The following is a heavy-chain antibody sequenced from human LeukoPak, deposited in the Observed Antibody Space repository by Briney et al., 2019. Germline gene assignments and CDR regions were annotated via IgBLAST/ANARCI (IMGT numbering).Heavy chain of an antibody. J-gene: IGHJ4*02. CDR1: GFTFSNAW. CDR3: TTRDQTYYYGSGSYLVDY. CDR2: IKSKTDVGTT. Sequence: GGALRLSCAASGFTFSNAWMSWVRQAPGKGLEWVGRIKSKTDVGTTDYAAPVNGRFTISRDDSKNTLYLQMNSLKTEDTAVYYCTTRDQTYYYGSGSYLVDYWGQGTLVTVSS. V-gene: IGHV3-15*01. D-gene: IGHD3-10*01.